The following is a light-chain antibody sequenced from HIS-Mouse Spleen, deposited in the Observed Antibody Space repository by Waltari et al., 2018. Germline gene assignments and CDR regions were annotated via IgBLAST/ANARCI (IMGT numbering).Light chain of an antibody. CDR3: SSYAGSKDV. J-gene: IGLJ1*01. V-gene: IGLV2-11*01. CDR1: SSDVGGYNY. Sequence: QSALTQPRSVSGSPGQSVTISCTGTSSDVGGYNYVSWYQQHPGKAPKLMVYDVSKRPSGVPDRFSGSKSGNTASLTISGLQAEDEADYYCSSYAGSKDVFGTGTKVTVL. CDR2: DVS.